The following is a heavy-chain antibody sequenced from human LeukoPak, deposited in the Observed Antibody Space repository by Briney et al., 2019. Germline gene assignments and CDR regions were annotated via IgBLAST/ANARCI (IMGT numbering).Heavy chain of an antibody. J-gene: IGHJ4*02. Sequence: GGSLRLSCAASGFTFSDQYMDWVRQAPGKGLEWVGRPTKNGNSYTTEYAASVKGRFTISRDDSKNSLYLQMNSLKTEDTAIYYCRVMIPMTEEVDYWGQGILITVSS. CDR2: PTKNGNSYTT. CDR1: GFTFSDQY. V-gene: IGHV3-72*01. D-gene: IGHD2-21*01. CDR3: RVMIPMTEEVDY.